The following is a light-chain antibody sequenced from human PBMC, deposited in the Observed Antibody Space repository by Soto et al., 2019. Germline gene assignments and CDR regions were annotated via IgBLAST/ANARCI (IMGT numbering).Light chain of an antibody. CDR1: KWGDKY. J-gene: IGLJ2*01. V-gene: IGLV3-1*01. CDR2: QDS. Sequence: SYELTQQPSVSVSPGQTASIPASGDKWGDKYACWYQQKQGQSPVLVIYQDSKRPSGIPERFSGSNSGNTATLTISGTQAMDEADYYCQAWDSSTVVFGGGTKVTVL. CDR3: QAWDSSTVV.